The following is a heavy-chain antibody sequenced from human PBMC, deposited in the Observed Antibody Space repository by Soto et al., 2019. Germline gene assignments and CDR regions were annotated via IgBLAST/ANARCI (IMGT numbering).Heavy chain of an antibody. CDR3: ATSSLVNHGSGSLDY. CDR2: ISSSSSYI. CDR1: GFTFSSYS. D-gene: IGHD3-10*01. V-gene: IGHV3-21*01. Sequence: GGSLRLSCAASGFTFSSYSMNWVRQAPGKGLEWVSSISSSSSYIYYADSVKGRFTISRDNAKNSLYLQMNSLRAEDTAVYYCATSSLVNHGSGSLDYWGQGTLVTVSS. J-gene: IGHJ4*02.